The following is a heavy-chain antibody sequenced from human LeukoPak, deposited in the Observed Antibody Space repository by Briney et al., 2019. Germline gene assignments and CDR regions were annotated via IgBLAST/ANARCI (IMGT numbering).Heavy chain of an antibody. CDR2: INHSGST. V-gene: IGHV4-34*01. CDR3: ARQEYCSSTSCSDAGRRFDY. D-gene: IGHD2-2*01. J-gene: IGHJ4*02. CDR1: GFTFSTSD. Sequence: GSLRLSCATSGFTFSTSDMHWVRQPPGKGLEWIGEINHSGSTNYNPSLKSRVTISVDTSKNQFSLKLSSVTAADTAVYYCARQEYCSSTSCSDAGRRFDYWGQGTLVTVSS.